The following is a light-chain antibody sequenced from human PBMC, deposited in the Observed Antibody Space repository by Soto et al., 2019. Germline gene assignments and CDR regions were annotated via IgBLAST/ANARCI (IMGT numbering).Light chain of an antibody. Sequence: QTVVTQEPSLTVSPGGTVTLTCGSSPGAVTSGHYPYWFQQKPGQAPRALIYDISNEYSWTPARFSGSLPGGKAALTLSGAQTEDEADYYCLLSYSGVRVFGGGTKVTVL. J-gene: IGLJ2*01. CDR2: DIS. V-gene: IGLV7-46*01. CDR1: PGAVTSGHY. CDR3: LLSYSGVRV.